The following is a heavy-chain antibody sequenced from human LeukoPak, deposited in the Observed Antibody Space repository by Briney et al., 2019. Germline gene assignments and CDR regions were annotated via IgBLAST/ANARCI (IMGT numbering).Heavy chain of an antibody. CDR1: GYRFNAYW. Sequence: GESLKISCKGSGYRFNAYWIAWVRQMPGKGLEWMGIIYPDDSDTRYSPSFQGQVTISADKSVRTVYLQWSSLKASDHAMCYCAAPNITSYYDSRGYDAFDVWGQGTMVTVSS. V-gene: IGHV5-51*01. CDR3: AAPNITSYYDSRGYDAFDV. J-gene: IGHJ3*01. D-gene: IGHD3-22*01. CDR2: IYPDDSDT.